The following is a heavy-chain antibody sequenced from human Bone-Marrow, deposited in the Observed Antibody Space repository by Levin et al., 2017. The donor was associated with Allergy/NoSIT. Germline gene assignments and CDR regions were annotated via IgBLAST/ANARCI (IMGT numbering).Heavy chain of an antibody. CDR2: IYGDDDK. D-gene: IGHD6-6*01. J-gene: IGHJ6*02. V-gene: IGHV2-5*02. CDR1: GFSLTKDTVG. Sequence: SGPTLVKATQTLTLTCTLSGFSLTKDTVGVGWIRQPPGEALEWLALIYGDDDKHYSPTLKNRLTITKDTPKNQVVLTMTDMDPVDTATYYCAHSRVDVWGQGTTVTVSS. CDR3: AHSRVDV.